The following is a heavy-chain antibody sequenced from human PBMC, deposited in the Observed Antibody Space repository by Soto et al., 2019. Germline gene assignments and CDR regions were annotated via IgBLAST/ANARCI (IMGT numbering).Heavy chain of an antibody. CDR1: GFGFSGYC. J-gene: IGHJ4*02. Sequence: GGSLRLSCVASGFGFSGYCMHWVRQTPEKGLVWVSRINNDGTITSYADSVKGRFTISRDTAKNTLHLQMNSLRVEDTAIYYCVREGAVYCTTTSCLRPFDFWGQGTPVTVSS. CDR2: INNDGTIT. D-gene: IGHD2-2*01. CDR3: VREGAVYCTTTSCLRPFDF. V-gene: IGHV3-74*01.